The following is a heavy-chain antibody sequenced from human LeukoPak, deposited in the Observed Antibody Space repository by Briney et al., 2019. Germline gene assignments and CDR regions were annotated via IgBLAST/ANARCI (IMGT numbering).Heavy chain of an antibody. Sequence: GGSLRLSCAASGFSFSSYWMSWVRHTPGKGLEWAANIKQDGSEKYYVDSVKGRFTISKDNAKNSLYLQMNSLRVEDTAVYYCARIGGGGYDFDSSSWFFDYWGQGTLVTVSS. CDR2: IKQDGSEK. J-gene: IGHJ4*02. CDR1: GFSFSSYW. CDR3: ARIGGGGYDFDSSSWFFDY. D-gene: IGHD6-13*01. V-gene: IGHV3-7*01.